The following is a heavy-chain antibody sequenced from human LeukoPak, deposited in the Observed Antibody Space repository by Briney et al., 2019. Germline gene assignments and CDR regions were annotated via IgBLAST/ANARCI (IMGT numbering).Heavy chain of an antibody. D-gene: IGHD6-13*01. CDR1: GFTFSSYS. CDR3: AHPTEYSSSWYGNWFDP. J-gene: IGHJ5*02. V-gene: IGHV3-48*01. CDR2: ISTSTTTI. Sequence: GGSLRLSCEASGFTFSSYSMNWVRQAPGKGLEWISYISTSTTTIYYANSVKGRFTISRDNAKKSLYLQMNSLRAEDTAVYYCAHPTEYSSSWYGNWFDPWGQGTLVTVSS.